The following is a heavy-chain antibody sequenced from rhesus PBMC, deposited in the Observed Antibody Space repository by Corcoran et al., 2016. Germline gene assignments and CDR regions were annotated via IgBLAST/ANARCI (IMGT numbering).Heavy chain of an antibody. V-gene: IGHV5-2*01. CDR1: GYSFTSYW. Sequence: EVQLVQSGAEVKRPGESLKISCKPSGYSFTSYWISWVRQMPGKGLEWMGVLDPSHSDTRYTPSFKGQVTISADKSIITAYLQWSSLNASDSATYYCAKTVGGSSPFDYWGQGVLVTVSS. D-gene: IGHD4-29*01. CDR2: LDPSHSDT. CDR3: AKTVGGSSPFDY. J-gene: IGHJ4*01.